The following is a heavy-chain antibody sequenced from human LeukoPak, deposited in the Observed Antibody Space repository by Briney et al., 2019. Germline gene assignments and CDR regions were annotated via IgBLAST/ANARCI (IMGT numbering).Heavy chain of an antibody. Sequence: PGGSLRLSCEVAGLTFSDQFIDWVRQPPGKGLEWIGDINHSGSTTYNATLKSRVTISVDTSKNQFSLKLSSVTAADTAVYYCASQYSSGWHPSWGQGTLVTVSS. CDR1: GLTFSDQF. J-gene: IGHJ5*02. CDR2: INHSGST. V-gene: IGHV4-34*01. CDR3: ASQYSSGWHPS. D-gene: IGHD6-19*01.